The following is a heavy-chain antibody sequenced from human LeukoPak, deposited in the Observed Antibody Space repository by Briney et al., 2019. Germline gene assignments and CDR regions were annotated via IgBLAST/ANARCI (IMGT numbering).Heavy chain of an antibody. CDR3: AREGSGYCSSTSCYELDY. Sequence: ASVKVSCKASGYTFTSYGISWVRQAPGQGLEWMGWISAYNGNTNYAQKLQGRVTMTTDTSTSTAYMELRSLRSDDTAVYYCAREGSGYCSSTSCYELDYWGQGTLATVSS. V-gene: IGHV1-18*04. D-gene: IGHD2-2*01. CDR2: ISAYNGNT. CDR1: GYTFTSYG. J-gene: IGHJ4*02.